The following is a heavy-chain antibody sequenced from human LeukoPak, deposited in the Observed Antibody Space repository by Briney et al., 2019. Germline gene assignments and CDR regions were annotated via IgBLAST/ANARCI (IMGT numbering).Heavy chain of an antibody. Sequence: PSETLSLTCTVSGGPMSSHYWSWFRQPPGKGLECIGYIYYSGSTTYNPSLKSRLTISVDTSKNQFSLKLTSVTAADTAAYYCARGGWYQDYWGQGTLVTVSS. V-gene: IGHV4-59*08. D-gene: IGHD6-19*01. CDR3: ARGGWYQDY. CDR2: IYYSGST. CDR1: GGPMSSHY. J-gene: IGHJ4*02.